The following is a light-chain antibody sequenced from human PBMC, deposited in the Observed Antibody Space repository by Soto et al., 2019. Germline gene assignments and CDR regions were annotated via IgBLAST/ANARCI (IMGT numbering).Light chain of an antibody. Sequence: DIQMTQSPSTLSGSVGDRVTITCRASQTISSWLAWYQQKPGKAPKLLIYKASTLKSGVPSRFSGSGSGTEFTLTIRGLQPEDFATYYCQQYNSYSLWTFGQGTKVDIK. CDR1: QTISSW. CDR2: KAS. CDR3: QQYNSYSLWT. V-gene: IGKV1-5*03. J-gene: IGKJ1*01.